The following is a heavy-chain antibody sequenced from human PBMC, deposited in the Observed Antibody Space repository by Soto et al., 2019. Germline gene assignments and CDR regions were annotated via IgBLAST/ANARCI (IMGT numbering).Heavy chain of an antibody. V-gene: IGHV1-69*01. J-gene: IGHJ5*02. D-gene: IGHD6-13*01. CDR1: GGTFSSYA. Sequence: QVQLVQSGAEVKKPGSSVKVSCKASGGTFSSYAISWVRQAPGQGLEWMGGIIPIFGTANYAQKFQGRVTITADESTSTAYMERSSLRSEDTAVYYGARGVRYSSSWSDWFDPWGQGTLVTVSS. CDR2: IIPIFGTA. CDR3: ARGVRYSSSWSDWFDP.